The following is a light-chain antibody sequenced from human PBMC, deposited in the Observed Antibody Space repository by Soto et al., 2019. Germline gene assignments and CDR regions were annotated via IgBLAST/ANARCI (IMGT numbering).Light chain of an antibody. V-gene: IGKV3-11*01. CDR1: QSVRSN. CDR3: HQRSNWPPDT. Sequence: EIVMTQSPATLSVSPGERATLSCRASQSVRSNLAWYQQKPGQTPGLLIYDTSARATGVPARFSGSGSGTDFTLTISSLEPEDFAVYYCHQRSNWPPDTFGQGTRLEIK. J-gene: IGKJ5*01. CDR2: DTS.